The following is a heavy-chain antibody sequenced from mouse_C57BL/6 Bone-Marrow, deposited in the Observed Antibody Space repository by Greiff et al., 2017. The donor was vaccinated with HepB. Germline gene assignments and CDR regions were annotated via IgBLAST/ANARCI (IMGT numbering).Heavy chain of an antibody. Sequence: EVKLVESGPVLVKPGASVKMSCKASGYTFTDYYMNWVKQSHGKSLEWIGVINPYNGGTSYNQKFKGKATLTVDKSSSTAYMELNSLTSEDSAVYYCARAEGNYYGSSYRFDYWGQGTTLTVSS. J-gene: IGHJ2*01. D-gene: IGHD1-1*01. V-gene: IGHV1-19*01. CDR1: GYTFTDYY. CDR2: INPYNGGT. CDR3: ARAEGNYYGSSYRFDY.